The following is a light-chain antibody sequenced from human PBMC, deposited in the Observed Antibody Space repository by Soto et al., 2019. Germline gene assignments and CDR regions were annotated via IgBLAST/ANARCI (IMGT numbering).Light chain of an antibody. CDR2: DVN. J-gene: IGLJ2*01. V-gene: IGLV2-11*01. Sequence: QSALTQPASVSGSPGQSITISCTGTNIDVGAHNYVSWYQQHPGKVPKLMIYDVNKRPSGVPDRFSGSKSGNTASLTISGLQAEDEADYYCCSYAGTFVVFGGGTKLTVL. CDR3: CSYAGTFVV. CDR1: NIDVGAHNY.